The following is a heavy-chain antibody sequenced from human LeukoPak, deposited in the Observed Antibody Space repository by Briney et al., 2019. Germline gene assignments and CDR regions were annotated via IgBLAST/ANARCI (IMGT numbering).Heavy chain of an antibody. J-gene: IGHJ5*02. CDR3: AREVTMNPNWFDP. CDR1: GYTFTGYY. Sequence: GASVKVSCKASGYTFTGYYMHWVRPAPGQGLEWMGWINPNSGGTNYAQKFQGRVSMTRDTSISTAYMELSRLRSDDTAVYYCAREVTMNPNWFDPWGQGTLVTVSS. V-gene: IGHV1-2*02. CDR2: INPNSGGT. D-gene: IGHD3-22*01.